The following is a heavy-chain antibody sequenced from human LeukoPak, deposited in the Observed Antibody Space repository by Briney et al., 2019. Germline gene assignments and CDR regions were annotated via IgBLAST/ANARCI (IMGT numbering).Heavy chain of an antibody. D-gene: IGHD3-22*01. CDR1: GYTFTSYG. J-gene: IGHJ3*02. CDR2: ISAYNGNT. CDR3: ARDFYDSSGYSHDAFDI. V-gene: IGHV1-18*01. Sequence: ASVKVSCKASGYTFTSYGISWVRQAPGQGLEWMGWISAYNGNTNYAQKLQGRVTMTTDTSTSTAYMELRSLRSEDTAVYYCARDFYDSSGYSHDAFDIWGQGTMVTVSS.